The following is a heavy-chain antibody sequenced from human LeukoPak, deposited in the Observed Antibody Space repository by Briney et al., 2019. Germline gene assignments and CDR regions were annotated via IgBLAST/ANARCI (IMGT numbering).Heavy chain of an antibody. CDR2: MNPNSGNT. CDR1: GYTFTSYD. V-gene: IGHV1-8*01. J-gene: IGHJ4*02. CDR3: CTSDYMMMGSVGRVTIDY. Sequence: ASVKVSCKASGYTFTSYDINWVRQATGQGLEWMGWMNPNSGNTGYAQKFQGRVTMTRNTSISTAYMELSSLRSEDTAVYYCCTSDYMMMGSVGRVTIDYWGQGTLVTVSS. D-gene: IGHD4-11*01.